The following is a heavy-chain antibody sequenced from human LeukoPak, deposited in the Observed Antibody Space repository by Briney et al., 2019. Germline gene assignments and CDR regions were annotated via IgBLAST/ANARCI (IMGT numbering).Heavy chain of an antibody. J-gene: IGHJ5*02. CDR1: GGTFSSYA. V-gene: IGHV1-69*13. CDR3: ARVVSPPNDWLYP. CDR2: IIPIFGTA. Sequence: ASAKVSCKASGGTFSSYAISWVRQAPGQGLEWMGGIIPIFGTANYAQKFQGRVTITADESTSTAYMELSSLRSEDTAVYYCARVVSPPNDWLYPWGQGTLVTVSS.